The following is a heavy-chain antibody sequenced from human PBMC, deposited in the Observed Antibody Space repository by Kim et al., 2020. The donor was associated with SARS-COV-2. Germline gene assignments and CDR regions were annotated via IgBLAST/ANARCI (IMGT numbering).Heavy chain of an antibody. Sequence: SVKVSCKASGGTFSSYAISWVRQAPGQGLEWMGGIIPIFGTANYAQKFQGRVTITADESTSTAYMELSSLRSEDTAVYYCARETARGGGYYYDSSGYYFTLFDYWGQGTLVTVSS. CDR2: IIPIFGTA. D-gene: IGHD3-22*01. CDR1: GGTFSSYA. J-gene: IGHJ4*02. CDR3: ARETARGGGYYYDSSGYYFTLFDY. V-gene: IGHV1-69*13.